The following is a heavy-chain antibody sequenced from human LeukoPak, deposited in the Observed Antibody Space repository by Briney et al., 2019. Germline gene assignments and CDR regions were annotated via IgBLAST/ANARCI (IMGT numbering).Heavy chain of an antibody. CDR1: GFTFSSYG. Sequence: GRSLRLSCAASGFTFSSYGMHWVRQAPGKGLEWVAVISYDGSNKYYADSVKGRFTISRDNSKNTLYLQMNSLRAEDTAVYYCARVGYSSSWYHYALANYYYYGMDVWGQGTTVTVSS. J-gene: IGHJ6*02. V-gene: IGHV3-30*03. CDR2: ISYDGSNK. D-gene: IGHD6-13*01. CDR3: ARVGYSSSWYHYALANYYYYGMDV.